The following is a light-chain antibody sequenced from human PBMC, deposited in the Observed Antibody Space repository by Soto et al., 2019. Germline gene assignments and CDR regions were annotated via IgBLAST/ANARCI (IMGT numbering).Light chain of an antibody. V-gene: IGKV3-20*01. J-gene: IGKJ4*02. Sequence: EIVLTQSPGTLSLSPGERATLSCRASQSVSSSYLAWYQQKPGQAPRLLIYGASSRATGIPDRFSGSGSGTDFTRTISRLEPEDLAVYYCQQYGSFGGGNKVEIK. CDR3: QQYGS. CDR2: GAS. CDR1: QSVSSSY.